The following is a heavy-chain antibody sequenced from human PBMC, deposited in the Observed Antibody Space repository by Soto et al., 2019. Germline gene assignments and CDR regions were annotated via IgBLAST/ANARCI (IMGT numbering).Heavy chain of an antibody. CDR1: GFTFSSYE. Sequence: GGSLRLSCAASGFTFSSYEMNWVRQAPGKGLEWVSYISSSGSTIYYADSVKGRFTISRDNAKNSLYLQMNSLRAEDTAVYYCARDPSDYGDYQFDSWGQGTLVTVSS. V-gene: IGHV3-48*03. D-gene: IGHD4-17*01. CDR3: ARDPSDYGDYQFDS. CDR2: ISSSGSTI. J-gene: IGHJ5*01.